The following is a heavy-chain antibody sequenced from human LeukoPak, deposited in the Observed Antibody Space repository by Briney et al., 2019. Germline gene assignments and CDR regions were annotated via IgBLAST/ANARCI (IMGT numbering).Heavy chain of an antibody. J-gene: IGHJ5*02. V-gene: IGHV1-18*01. CDR1: GYTFTSNG. CDR3: ARDTKRSRARWENLGFDP. CDR2: ISCHNGDT. D-gene: IGHD1-26*01. Sequence: ASVKVSCKASGYTFTSNGITWVRQAPGQGLEWVGWISCHNGDTRYAQNFQGRVTVTKDTSTSTAYMELRSLRSDDTAVYYCARDTKRSRARWENLGFDPWGQGTLVTVSS.